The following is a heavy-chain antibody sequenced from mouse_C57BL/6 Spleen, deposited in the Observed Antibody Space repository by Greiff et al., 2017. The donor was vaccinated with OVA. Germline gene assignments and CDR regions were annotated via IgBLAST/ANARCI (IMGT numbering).Heavy chain of an antibody. J-gene: IGHJ3*01. Sequence: VQLQQPGAELVKPGASVKLSCKASGYTFTSYWMHWVKQRPGQGLEWIGMIHPNSGSTNYNEKFKSKATLTVDKSSSTAYMQLSSLTSEDSAVYYCARANWDVWFAYWGQGTLVTVSA. V-gene: IGHV1-64*01. CDR1: GYTFTSYW. CDR2: IHPNSGST. D-gene: IGHD4-1*01. CDR3: ARANWDVWFAY.